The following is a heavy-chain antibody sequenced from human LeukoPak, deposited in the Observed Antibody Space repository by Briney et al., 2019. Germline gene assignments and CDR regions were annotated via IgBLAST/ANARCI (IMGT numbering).Heavy chain of an antibody. J-gene: IGHJ4*02. CDR3: AKSLYGGCDY. D-gene: IGHD3-16*02. CDR2: ISASGGST. V-gene: IGHV3-23*01. Sequence: GGSLRLSCAASGFTFSSSAMSWVRQVPGKGLEWVSGISASGGSTSYADSVRGRFTIFRDNSKNTVYLQMNSLRVEDTAVYYCAKSLYGGCDYWGQGTVVTVSS. CDR1: GFTFSSSA.